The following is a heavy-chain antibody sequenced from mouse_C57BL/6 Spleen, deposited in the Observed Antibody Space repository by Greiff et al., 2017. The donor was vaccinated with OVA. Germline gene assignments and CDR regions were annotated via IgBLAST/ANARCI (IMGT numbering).Heavy chain of an antibody. CDR3: ARSGLRSLDY. J-gene: IGHJ2*01. D-gene: IGHD1-1*01. Sequence: VQGVESGPELVKPGASVTLSCKASGYTFTSYDINWVKQRPGQGLEWIGWIYPRDGSTKYNEKFKGKATLTVDTSSSTAYMELHSLTSEDSAVYFCARSGLRSLDYWGQGTTLTVSS. V-gene: IGHV1-85*01. CDR2: IYPRDGST. CDR1: GYTFTSYD.